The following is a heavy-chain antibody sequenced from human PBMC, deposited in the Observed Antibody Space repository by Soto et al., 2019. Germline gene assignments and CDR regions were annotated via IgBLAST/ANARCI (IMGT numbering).Heavy chain of an antibody. CDR2: IDTGNGNT. J-gene: IGHJ4*02. V-gene: IGHV1-3*04. CDR1: RYIFTNYA. CDR3: ARDAKWDPRGVEAEQDDYFDH. D-gene: IGHD1-26*01. Sequence: QVQLVQSGAEVKKPGASVKVSCKASRYIFTNYALHWVRQAPGQSLEWLGWIDTGNGNTRYSQKFQGRVTITRDTFANTAGMELYNLRSEDTAVYYCARDAKWDPRGVEAEQDDYFDHWGQGTLVTVSS.